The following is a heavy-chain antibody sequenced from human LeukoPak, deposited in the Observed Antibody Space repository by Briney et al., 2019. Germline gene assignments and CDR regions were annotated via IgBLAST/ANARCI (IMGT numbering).Heavy chain of an antibody. D-gene: IGHD2-15*01. CDR1: GLTFSSYA. CDR2: ISGTGGTT. CDR3: VKSPLNLGYCSGGSCHYFDY. Sequence: GGSLRLSCAASGLTFSSYAMSWVRQAPGKGLEWVSVISGTGGTTYDADSVKGRFTISRDNSKNTLYLQMNSLRAEDTAVYYCVKSPLNLGYCSGGSCHYFDYWGQGTLVTVSS. J-gene: IGHJ4*02. V-gene: IGHV3-23*01.